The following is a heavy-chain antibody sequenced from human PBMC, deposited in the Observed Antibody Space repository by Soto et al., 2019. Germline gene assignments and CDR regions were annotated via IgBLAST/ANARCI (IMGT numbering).Heavy chain of an antibody. D-gene: IGHD3-10*01. CDR2: IYPGDSDT. V-gene: IGHV5-51*01. CDR3: XRLHYYGSAYYYYGMDV. J-gene: IGHJ6*02. Sequence: PGEPLKISCKGSGYSFTSYWIGWVRQMPGKGLEWMGIIYPGDSDTRYSPSFQGQVTISADKSISTAYLQWSSLKASDTAMYYCXRLHYYGSAYYYYGMDVWGQGTTVTVSS. CDR1: GYSFTSYW.